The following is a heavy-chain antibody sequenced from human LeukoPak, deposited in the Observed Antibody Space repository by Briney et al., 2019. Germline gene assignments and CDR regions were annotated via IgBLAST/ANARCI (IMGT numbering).Heavy chain of an antibody. J-gene: IGHJ3*02. D-gene: IGHD3-3*01. CDR1: GGTFSSYA. Sequence: ASVKVSCKASGGTFSSYAISWVRQAPGQGLEWMGGIIPIFGTANYAQKFQGRVTITADESTSTAYMELRSLRSDDTAVYYCARDGDAWHDSWSGYLGPFEYRDAFDIWGQGTMVTVSS. V-gene: IGHV1-69*13. CDR3: ARDGDAWHDSWSGYLGPFEYRDAFDI. CDR2: IIPIFGTA.